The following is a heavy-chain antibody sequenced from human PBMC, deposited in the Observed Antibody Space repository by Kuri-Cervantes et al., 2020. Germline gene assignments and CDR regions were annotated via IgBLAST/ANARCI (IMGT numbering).Heavy chain of an antibody. V-gene: IGHV4-38-2*01. CDR3: ASGSGYPNWFDP. D-gene: IGHD3-3*01. Sequence: GSLRLSCAVSGYSISSGYYWGWIRQPPGKGLEWIGEINHSGSTNYNPSLKSRVTISVDTSKNQFSLRLSSVTAADTAVYYCASGSGYPNWFDPWGQGTLVTVSS. CDR2: INHSGST. CDR1: GYSISSGYY. J-gene: IGHJ5*02.